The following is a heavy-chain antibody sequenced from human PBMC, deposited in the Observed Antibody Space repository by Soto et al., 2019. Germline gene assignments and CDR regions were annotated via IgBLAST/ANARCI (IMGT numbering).Heavy chain of an antibody. CDR2: IRSKAYGGTT. V-gene: IGHV3-49*03. Sequence: GGSQRLSCTASGFTFGDYAMSWFRQAPGKGLEWVGFIRSKAYGGTTEYAASVKGRFTISRDDSKSTAYLQMNSLKTEDTAVYYCTRAGQITIFGVVISPNDAFDIWGQGTMVTVSS. CDR1: GFTFGDYA. D-gene: IGHD3-3*01. CDR3: TRAGQITIFGVVISPNDAFDI. J-gene: IGHJ3*02.